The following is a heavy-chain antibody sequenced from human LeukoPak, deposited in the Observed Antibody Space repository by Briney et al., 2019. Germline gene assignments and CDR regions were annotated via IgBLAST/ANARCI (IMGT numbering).Heavy chain of an antibody. V-gene: IGHV3-48*03. J-gene: IGHJ3*02. CDR3: ARYSSSWYIAGLDAFDI. Sequence: GGSLRLSCAASGFTFSSYEMNWVRPAPGKGLEWVSYISSSGSTIYYADSVKGRFTISRDNAKNSLYLQMNSLRAEDTAVYYCARYSSSWYIAGLDAFDIWGQGTMVTVSS. CDR2: ISSSGSTI. CDR1: GFTFSSYE. D-gene: IGHD6-13*01.